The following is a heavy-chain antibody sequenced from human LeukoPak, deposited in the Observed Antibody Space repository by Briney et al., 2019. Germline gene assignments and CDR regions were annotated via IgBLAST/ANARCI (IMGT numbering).Heavy chain of an antibody. D-gene: IGHD4-17*01. CDR1: GGTFSSYA. J-gene: IGHJ4*02. CDR3: ARADYGDYGGGDY. CDR2: MNPNSGNT. V-gene: IGHV1-8*02. Sequence: ASVKVSCKASGGTFSSYAISWVRQATGQGLEWMGWMNPNSGNTGYAQKFQGRVTMTRNTSISTAYMELSSLRSEDTAVYYCARADYGDYGGGDYWGQGTLVTVSS.